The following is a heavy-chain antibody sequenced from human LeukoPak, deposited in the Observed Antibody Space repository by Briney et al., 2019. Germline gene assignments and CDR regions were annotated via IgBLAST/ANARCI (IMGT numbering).Heavy chain of an antibody. CDR3: ARSYGYYYYMDV. D-gene: IGHD3-10*01. J-gene: IGHJ6*03. CDR1: GYSISSGYY. Sequence: PSETLSLTCTVSGYSISSGYYWGWIRQPPGKGLEWIGTIYHSGSTYYNPSLKSRVTISLDTSKNQFSLKLGSVTAADTAVYCCARSYGYYYYMDVWGKGTTVTVSS. CDR2: IYHSGST. V-gene: IGHV4-38-2*02.